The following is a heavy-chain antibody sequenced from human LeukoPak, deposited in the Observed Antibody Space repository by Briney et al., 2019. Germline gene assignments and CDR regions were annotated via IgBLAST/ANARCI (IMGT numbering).Heavy chain of an antibody. CDR2: INPSGGST. D-gene: IGHD1-26*01. Sequence: GASXXXXXKASXXXFXXXXMHWVRQAPGQGGEWRGIINPSGGSTSYEQKFQGRGTMTRDTDKRTVYMEMRRRRSEDTAVYYCAGTSGSYYTDIVYWGQGTLVTVSS. CDR1: XXXFXXXX. J-gene: IGHJ4*02. CDR3: AGTSGSYYTDIVY. V-gene: IGHV1-46*01.